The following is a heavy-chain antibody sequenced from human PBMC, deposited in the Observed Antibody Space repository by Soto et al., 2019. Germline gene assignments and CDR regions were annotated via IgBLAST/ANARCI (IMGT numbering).Heavy chain of an antibody. CDR3: ASGISHSSSWSPPPYYYYGMDV. V-gene: IGHV1-69*06. CDR1: GGTFSSYA. D-gene: IGHD6-13*01. CDR2: IIPIFGTA. J-gene: IGHJ6*02. Sequence: SVKVSCKASGGTFSSYAISWVRQAPGQGLEWMGGIIPIFGTANYAQKFQGRVTITADKSTGTAYMELSSLRSEDTAVYYCASGISHSSSWSPPPYYYYGMDVWGQGTTVTVSS.